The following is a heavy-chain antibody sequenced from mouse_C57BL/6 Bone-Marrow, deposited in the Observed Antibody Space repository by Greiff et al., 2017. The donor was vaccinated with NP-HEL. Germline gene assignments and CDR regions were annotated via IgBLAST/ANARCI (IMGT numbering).Heavy chain of an antibody. CDR2: IYPRSGNT. CDR3: AREEYGSKGY. Sequence: QVQLKESGAELARPGASVKLSCKASGYTFTSYGISWVKQRTGQGLEWIGEIYPRSGNTYYNEKFKGKATLTADKSSSTAYMELRSLTSEDSAVYFCAREEYGSKGYWGRGTTLTVSS. J-gene: IGHJ2*01. V-gene: IGHV1-81*01. D-gene: IGHD1-1*01. CDR1: GYTFTSYG.